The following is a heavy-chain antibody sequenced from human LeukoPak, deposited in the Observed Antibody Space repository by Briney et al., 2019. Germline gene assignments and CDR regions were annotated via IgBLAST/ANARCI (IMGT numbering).Heavy chain of an antibody. J-gene: IGHJ4*02. D-gene: IGHD5-24*01. CDR2: INHSGST. Sequence: TGGSLRLPCAASGFTFSSYSMNWVRQPPGKGLEWIGEINHSGSTNYNPSLKSRVTISVDTSKNQFSLKLSSVTAADTAVYYCARPQMAANAPFDYWGQGTLVTVSS. V-gene: IGHV4-34*01. CDR3: ARPQMAANAPFDY. CDR1: GFTFSSYS.